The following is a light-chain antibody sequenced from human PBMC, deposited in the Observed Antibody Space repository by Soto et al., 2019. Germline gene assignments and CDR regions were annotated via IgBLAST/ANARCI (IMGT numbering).Light chain of an antibody. J-gene: IGKJ1*01. CDR2: NAS. CDR1: HTVSSSF. CDR3: QQYGSSGT. Sequence: EIVLTHSPGTLSLSPCERATLSASASHTVSSSFLAWYQQKPGQAPRLLMYNASTRATGIPDRFSGSGSGTDFTLTISRLEPEDFAVYYCQQYGSSGTFGQGTKVDIK. V-gene: IGKV3-20*01.